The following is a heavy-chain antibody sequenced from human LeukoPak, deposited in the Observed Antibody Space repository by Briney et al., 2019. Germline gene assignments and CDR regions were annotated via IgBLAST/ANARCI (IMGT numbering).Heavy chain of an antibody. J-gene: IGHJ4*02. Sequence: PSETLSLTCTVSGGSISSSSYYWGWIRQPPGKGLEWIGSIYHSGSTYYNPSLKSRVTISVDTSKNQFSLKLSSVTAADTAVYYCAREYVNKEHIVVVTATSNYYFDYWGQGTLVTVSS. CDR3: AREYVNKEHIVVVTATSNYYFDY. CDR1: GGSISSSSYY. CDR2: IYHSGST. D-gene: IGHD2-21*02. V-gene: IGHV4-39*07.